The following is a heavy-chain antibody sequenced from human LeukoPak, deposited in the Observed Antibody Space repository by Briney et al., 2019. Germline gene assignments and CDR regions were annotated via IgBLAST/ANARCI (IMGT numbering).Heavy chain of an antibody. CDR3: ARDPVAQPYWFFDL. Sequence: GGSLRLSCVASGFTFSSYWMTWVRQAPGKGLEWVANIKTDGSQIYYVDSVKGRFTISRDNAKNSLYLQMNSLRAEDTAVYYCARDPVAQPYWFFDLWGRGTPVTVSS. J-gene: IGHJ2*01. CDR1: GFTFSSYW. CDR2: IKTDGSQI. D-gene: IGHD5-18*01. V-gene: IGHV3-7*03.